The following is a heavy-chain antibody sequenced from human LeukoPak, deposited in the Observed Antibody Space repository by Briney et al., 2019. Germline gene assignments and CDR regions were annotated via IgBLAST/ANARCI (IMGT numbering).Heavy chain of an antibody. D-gene: IGHD1-26*01. CDR1: GFTFSSYG. CDR3: AKEGSFSGSYSYYFDY. J-gene: IGHJ4*02. V-gene: IGHV3-30*18. Sequence: GGSLRLSCAASGFTFSSYGMHWVRQAPGKGLEWVAVISYDGSNKYYADSVKGRFTISRDNSKNTLYLQMNSLRAEDTAVYYCAKEGSFSGSYSYYFDYWGQGTLVTVSS. CDR2: ISYDGSNK.